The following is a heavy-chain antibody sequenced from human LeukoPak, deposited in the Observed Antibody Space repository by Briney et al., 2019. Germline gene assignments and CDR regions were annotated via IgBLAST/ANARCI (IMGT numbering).Heavy chain of an antibody. CDR2: IYYSGST. CDR1: GGSISSGGYY. D-gene: IGHD4-17*01. CDR3: ARDTDYGDYYYGMDV. Sequence: TLSLTCTVSGGSISSGGYYWSWIRQHPGKGLEWIGYIYYSGSTYYNPSLKSRVTKSVDTSKNQFSLKLSSVTAADTAVYYCARDTDYGDYYYGMDVWGQGTTVTVSS. J-gene: IGHJ6*02. V-gene: IGHV4-31*03.